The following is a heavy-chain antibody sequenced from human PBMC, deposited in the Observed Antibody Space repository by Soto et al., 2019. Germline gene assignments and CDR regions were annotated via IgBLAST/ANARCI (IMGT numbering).Heavy chain of an antibody. J-gene: IGHJ4*02. CDR3: AKSLQRSVAVVAIGALDY. Sequence: GGSLRLSCAASGFTFSSYAMSWVRQAPGKGLEWVSAISGSGGSTYYADSVKGRFTISRDNSKNTLYLQMNSLRAEDTAVYYCAKSLQRSVAVVAIGALDYLGQGTLVTVSS. D-gene: IGHD3-22*01. CDR2: ISGSGGST. V-gene: IGHV3-23*01. CDR1: GFTFSSYA.